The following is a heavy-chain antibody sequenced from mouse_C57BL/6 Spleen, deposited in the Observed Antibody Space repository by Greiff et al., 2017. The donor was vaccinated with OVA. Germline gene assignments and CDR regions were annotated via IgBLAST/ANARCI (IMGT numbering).Heavy chain of an antibody. CDR2: INPSTGGT. CDR1: GYSFTGYY. V-gene: IGHV1-42*01. CDR3: ARWEAYGFYAMDY. D-gene: IGHD2-2*01. J-gene: IGHJ4*01. Sequence: VQLQQSGPELVKPGASVKISCKASGYSFTGYYMNWVKQSPEKSLEWIGEINPSTGGTTYNQKFKAKATLTVDKSSSTAYMQLKSLTSEESAVYYCARWEAYGFYAMDYWGQGTTVTVSS.